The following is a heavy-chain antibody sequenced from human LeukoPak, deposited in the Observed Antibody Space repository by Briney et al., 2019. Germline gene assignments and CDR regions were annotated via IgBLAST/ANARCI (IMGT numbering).Heavy chain of an antibody. Sequence: PSETLSLTCTVSGYSIRSGYYWGWIRQPPGKGPEWSGSIFRDGTAYYNPSLKSRVSISVDTSRNQFFLNLRSVTAADTAVYFCARAPYNWHFPYYLDYWGQGTLVTVSS. V-gene: IGHV4-38-2*02. J-gene: IGHJ4*02. CDR3: ARAPYNWHFPYYLDY. CDR1: GYSIRSGYY. D-gene: IGHD1-7*01. CDR2: IFRDGTA.